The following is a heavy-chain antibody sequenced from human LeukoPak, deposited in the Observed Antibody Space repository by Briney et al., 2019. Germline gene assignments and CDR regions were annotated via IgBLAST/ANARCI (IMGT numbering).Heavy chain of an antibody. Sequence: GASVKVSCKASGGTFSSYAISWVRQAPGQGLEWMGGIIPIFGTANYAQKFQGRVTITADESTSTAYMELSSLRSEDTAVYYCASAPYDFWSGLLDYWGQGTLVTVSS. CDR3: ASAPYDFWSGLLDY. CDR2: IIPIFGTA. D-gene: IGHD3-3*01. CDR1: GGTFSSYA. J-gene: IGHJ4*02. V-gene: IGHV1-69*13.